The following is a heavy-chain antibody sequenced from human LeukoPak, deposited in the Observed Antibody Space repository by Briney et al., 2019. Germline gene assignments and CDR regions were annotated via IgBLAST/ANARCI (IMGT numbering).Heavy chain of an antibody. CDR3: TRFDYGDYYFDY. Sequence: PSETLSLTCTVSGVSIRSYYWSWIRQPPGKGLEWIGYIYYTGSTNYNPSLKSRVTISVDTSKNQFSLNLSSVTAADTAVYYCTRFDYGDYYFDYWGQGTLVTVSS. D-gene: IGHD4-17*01. CDR1: GVSIRSYY. CDR2: IYYTGST. V-gene: IGHV4-59*01. J-gene: IGHJ4*02.